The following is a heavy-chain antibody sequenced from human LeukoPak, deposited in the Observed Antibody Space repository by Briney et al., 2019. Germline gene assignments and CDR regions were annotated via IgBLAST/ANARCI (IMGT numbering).Heavy chain of an antibody. CDR3: AKAIHSSSTSGVFNM. V-gene: IGHV3-9*03. Sequence: PGGSLRLSCAASGFRFDDYAMHWVRQAPGKGLEWVSGISWNSGSMDYADSVRGRFTISRDNAKNSLYLQMNSLRPEDMALYYCAKAIHSSSTSGVFNMWGQGTMVTVSS. CDR2: ISWNSGSM. J-gene: IGHJ3*02. D-gene: IGHD6-6*01. CDR1: GFRFDDYA.